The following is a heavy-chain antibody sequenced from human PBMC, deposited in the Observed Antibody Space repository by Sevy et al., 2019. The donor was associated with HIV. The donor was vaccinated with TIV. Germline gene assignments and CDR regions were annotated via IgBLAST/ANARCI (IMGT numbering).Heavy chain of an antibody. CDR2: ISSSSSTI. Sequence: GGSLRLSCAASGFTFSSYSMNWVRQAPGKGLEWVSYISSSSSTIYYADSVKGRFTISRDNAKNSLYLQMNNLRDEDTAVYYCARDPVMILYGMDVWGLGTTVTVSS. CDR3: ARDPVMILYGMDV. J-gene: IGHJ6*02. V-gene: IGHV3-48*02. D-gene: IGHD3-16*01. CDR1: GFTFSSYS.